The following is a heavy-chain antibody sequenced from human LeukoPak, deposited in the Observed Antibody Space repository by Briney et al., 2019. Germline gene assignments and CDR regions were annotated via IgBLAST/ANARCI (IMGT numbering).Heavy chain of an antibody. J-gene: IGHJ2*01. V-gene: IGHV4-59*01. CDR3: ARDLPNTVTLSWDFDL. CDR1: GGSISNYY. CDR2: ISYSGST. Sequence: SETLSLTCTVSGGSISNYYWTWIRQPPGKGLEWIGYISYSGSTNYNPSLKSRVTISIDTSKNQFSLKLSSVTAADTAVYFCARDLPNTVTLSWDFDLWGRGTLVTVSS. D-gene: IGHD4-17*01.